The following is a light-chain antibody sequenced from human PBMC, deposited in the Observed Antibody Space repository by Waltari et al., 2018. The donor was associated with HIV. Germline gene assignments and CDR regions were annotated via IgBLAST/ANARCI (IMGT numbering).Light chain of an antibody. CDR3: QVWDSSSDHVL. CDR2: YDS. Sequence: SSVLTQPPSVSVAPGKTAMITCGGNKLERKSVHWYQQKAGQAPVLLIYYDSDRPSGIPERFSGSNSGNTATLTISRVGDGDEADYYCQVWDSSSDHVLFGGGTKLTVL. CDR1: KLERKS. V-gene: IGLV3-21*04. J-gene: IGLJ2*01.